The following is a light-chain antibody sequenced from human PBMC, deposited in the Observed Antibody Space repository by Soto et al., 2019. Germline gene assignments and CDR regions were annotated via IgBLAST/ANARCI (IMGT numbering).Light chain of an antibody. J-gene: IGKJ1*01. CDR1: QSISSY. CDR2: AAS. Sequence: DIQMTQSPSSLSASVGDRVTITCRASQSISSYLNWYQQKPGKAPKLLIYAASSLQSGVPSRFSGSESGTDFTLTISSLQPEDFATYYCQQSYSTPPRTFGQGTKV. CDR3: QQSYSTPPRT. V-gene: IGKV1-39*01.